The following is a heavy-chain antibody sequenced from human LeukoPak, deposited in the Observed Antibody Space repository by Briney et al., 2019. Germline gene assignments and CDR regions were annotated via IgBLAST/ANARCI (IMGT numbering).Heavy chain of an antibody. V-gene: IGHV3-23*01. Sequence: GGSLRLSCAASGFAFDAYGMNWVRQAPGKGLEWVSSIGGSFSGSTYYADSVKGRFSISRDNSKNTLYLQMNSLRADDTAVYYCAKQGAGIRDWGQGTLVTVSS. CDR1: GFAFDAYG. CDR2: IGGSFSGST. D-gene: IGHD6-19*01. J-gene: IGHJ4*02. CDR3: AKQGAGIRD.